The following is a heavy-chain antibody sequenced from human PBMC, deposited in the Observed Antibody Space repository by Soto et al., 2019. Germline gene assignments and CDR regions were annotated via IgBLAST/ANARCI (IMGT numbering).Heavy chain of an antibody. CDR3: ARVPSAEWQQLVYYYYYYGMDV. CDR1: GYTFTSYD. CDR2: MNPNSGNT. D-gene: IGHD6-13*01. Sequence: ASVKVSCKASGYTFTSYDINWVRQATGQGLEWMGWMNPNSGNTGYAQKFQGRVTMTRNTSISTAYMELSSLRSEDTAVDYCARVPSAEWQQLVYYYYYYGMDVWGQGTTVTVSS. V-gene: IGHV1-8*01. J-gene: IGHJ6*02.